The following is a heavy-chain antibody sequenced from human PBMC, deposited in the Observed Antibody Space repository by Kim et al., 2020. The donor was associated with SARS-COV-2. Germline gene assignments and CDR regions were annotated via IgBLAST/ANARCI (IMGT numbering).Heavy chain of an antibody. V-gene: IGHV3-48*02. CDR1: GFTFSSYS. D-gene: IGHD3-10*01. CDR3: ARVRGFGIPGDGMDV. Sequence: GGSLRLSCAASGFTFSSYSMNWVRQAPGKGLEWVSYISSSSSTIYYADSVKGRFTISRDNAKNSLYLQMNSLRDEDTAVYYCARVRGFGIPGDGMDVWGQGTTVTVSS. CDR2: ISSSSSTI. J-gene: IGHJ6*02.